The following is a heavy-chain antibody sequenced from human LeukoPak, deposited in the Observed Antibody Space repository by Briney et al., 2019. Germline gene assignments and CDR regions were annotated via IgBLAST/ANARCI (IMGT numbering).Heavy chain of an antibody. V-gene: IGHV4-34*01. D-gene: IGHD5-12*01. CDR1: GGSFSGYY. CDR2: INHSGST. CDR3: ARGARGYSGYDFDY. Sequence: PSETLSLTCAVYGGSFSGYYWSWTRQPPGKGLEWIGEINHSGSTNYNPSLKSRVTISVDTSKNQFSLKLSSVTAADTAVYYCARGARGYSGYDFDYWGQGTLVTVSS. J-gene: IGHJ4*02.